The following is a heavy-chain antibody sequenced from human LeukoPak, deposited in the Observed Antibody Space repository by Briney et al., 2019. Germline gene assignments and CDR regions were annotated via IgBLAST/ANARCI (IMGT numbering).Heavy chain of an antibody. V-gene: IGHV4-59*08. CDR2: IYYSGST. Sequence: PSETLSLTCTVTGCSISSYYWSLIRQPPGKGLEWIGYIYYSGSTNYNPSLKSRVTISVDTSKNQFSLKLSSVTAADTAVYYCARRAFMEPRFDYWGQGTLVTVSS. CDR3: ARRAFMEPRFDY. D-gene: IGHD3-3*01. CDR1: GCSISSYY. J-gene: IGHJ4*02.